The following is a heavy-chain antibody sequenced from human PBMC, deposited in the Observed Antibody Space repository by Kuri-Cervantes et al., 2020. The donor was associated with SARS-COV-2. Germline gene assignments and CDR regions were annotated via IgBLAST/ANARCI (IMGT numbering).Heavy chain of an antibody. CDR1: GVPVTGGTYS. J-gene: IGHJ3*02. D-gene: IGHD3-10*02. CDR3: ARAPDSFTMSGASDI. V-gene: IGHV4-61*02. CDR2: IYTSGST. Sequence: SETLSLTCAVSGVPVTGGTYSWAWIRQPAGKGLEWIGRIYTSGSTNYNPSLKSRVTISVDTSKNQFSLKLSSVTAADTAVYYCARAPDSFTMSGASDIWGQGTMVTVSS.